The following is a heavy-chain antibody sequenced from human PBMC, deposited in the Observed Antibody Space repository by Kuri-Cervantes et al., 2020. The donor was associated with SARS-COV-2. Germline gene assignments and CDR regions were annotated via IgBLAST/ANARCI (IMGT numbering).Heavy chain of an antibody. CDR3: ASGYSIDY. Sequence: GESLKISCAASGFTFSSYAMSWVRQAPGKGLEWVSAISGSGGSTYYADSVKGRFTISRDNSKNTLYLQMNSLRAEDTAVYYCASGYSIDYWGQGTRVTVSS. V-gene: IGHV3-23*01. J-gene: IGHJ4*02. D-gene: IGHD3-22*01. CDR1: GFTFSSYA. CDR2: ISGSGGST.